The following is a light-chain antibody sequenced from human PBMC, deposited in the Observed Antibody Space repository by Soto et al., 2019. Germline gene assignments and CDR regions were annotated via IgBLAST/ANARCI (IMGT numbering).Light chain of an antibody. Sequence: EIVMTQSPVTLSVSPGERATLSCRAIQSRRSTYLAWYQQKPGQAPRLLIFGVSNRAAGIPARFSGSGSGTEFTLTISSLQSEDFAVYYCQQRSVWPLTFGGGTKVDI. V-gene: IGKV3-15*01. CDR1: QSRRSTY. CDR3: QQRSVWPLT. CDR2: GVS. J-gene: IGKJ4*01.